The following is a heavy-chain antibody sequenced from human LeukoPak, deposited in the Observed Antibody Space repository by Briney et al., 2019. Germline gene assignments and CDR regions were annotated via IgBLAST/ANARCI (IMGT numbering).Heavy chain of an antibody. V-gene: IGHV3-23*01. CDR1: GFTFSSYA. Sequence: GSLRLSCAASGFTFSSYAMSWVRQAPGKGLEWVSAISGSGGSTYYADSVKGRFTISRDNSKNTLYLQMNSLRAEDTAVYYCAKNAGSYYYDSSGQHYFDYWGQGTLVTVSS. CDR2: ISGSGGST. J-gene: IGHJ4*02. CDR3: AKNAGSYYYDSSGQHYFDY. D-gene: IGHD3-22*01.